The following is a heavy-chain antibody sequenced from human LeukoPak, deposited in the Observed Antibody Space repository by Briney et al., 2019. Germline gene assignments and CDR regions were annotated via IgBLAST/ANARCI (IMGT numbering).Heavy chain of an antibody. CDR1: GYTFTGYY. J-gene: IGHJ4*02. CDR2: INPNSGGT. V-gene: IGHV1-2*06. Sequence: ASVKVSCKASGYTFTGYYMHWVRQAPGQGLEWMGRINPNSGGTNYAQKFQGRVTMTRDTSISTAYMELSRLRSDDTAVYYCAASYSSGWGTEDYWGQGTLVTVSS. CDR3: AASYSSGWGTEDY. D-gene: IGHD6-19*01.